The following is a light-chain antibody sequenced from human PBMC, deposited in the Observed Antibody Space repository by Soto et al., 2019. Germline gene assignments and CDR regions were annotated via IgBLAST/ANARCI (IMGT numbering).Light chain of an antibody. J-gene: IGLJ1*01. CDR2: NNN. CDR3: AAWDDSLNGYV. CDR1: SSNIGTNA. V-gene: IGLV1-44*01. Sequence: QSAVTQPPSSSGTPGQRVTISCSGGSSNIGTNAVNWYQQLPGTAPKLLIYNNNQRPLGVPDRFSGSKSGTSASLAISGLQSEDEADYYCAAWDDSLNGYVFGTGTKVTVL.